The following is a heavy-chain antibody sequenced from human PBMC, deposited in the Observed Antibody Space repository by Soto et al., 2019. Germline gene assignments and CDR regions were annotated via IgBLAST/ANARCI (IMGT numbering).Heavy chain of an antibody. CDR1: RGSIQNRTYY. D-gene: IGHD2-2*01. CDR3: VRRKYLTYFDI. V-gene: IGHV4-39*01. Sequence: QLQLQESGPGLVKPSETLSLTCTVSRGSIQNRTYYWGWIRQPPGKGLDWIGTVYYNGSPYFNPSLLSRRTLSAYPSQNQFSLGLASVTAADTAVYYCVRRKYLTYFDIWGQGTMVMVSS. J-gene: IGHJ3*02. CDR2: VYYNGSP.